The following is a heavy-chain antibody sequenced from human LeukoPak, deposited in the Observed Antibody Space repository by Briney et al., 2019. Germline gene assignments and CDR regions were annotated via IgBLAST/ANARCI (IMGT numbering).Heavy chain of an antibody. CDR1: GNTFTSYY. Sequence: ASVKVSCKASGNTFTSYYMHWVRQAPGQGLEWMGIINPSGGSTSYAQKFQGRVTMTRDTSTSTVYMELSSLRPEDTAVYYCARGEYDILTGYYNYFDYWGQGTLVTVSS. V-gene: IGHV1-46*01. D-gene: IGHD3-9*01. J-gene: IGHJ4*02. CDR3: ARGEYDILTGYYNYFDY. CDR2: INPSGGST.